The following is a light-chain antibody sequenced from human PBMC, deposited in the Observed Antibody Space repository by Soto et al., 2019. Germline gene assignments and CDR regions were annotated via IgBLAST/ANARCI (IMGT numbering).Light chain of an antibody. CDR2: RDS. Sequence: SSELTQPLSVSVALGQTARITCGGNNIGSKNVHWYQQKPGQAPVLVIYRDSNRPSGIPERFSGSNSGNTATLTISRAQAGAEADYYCQVWDSSSVLFGGGTKLTVL. CDR1: NIGSKN. V-gene: IGLV3-9*01. J-gene: IGLJ2*01. CDR3: QVWDSSSVL.